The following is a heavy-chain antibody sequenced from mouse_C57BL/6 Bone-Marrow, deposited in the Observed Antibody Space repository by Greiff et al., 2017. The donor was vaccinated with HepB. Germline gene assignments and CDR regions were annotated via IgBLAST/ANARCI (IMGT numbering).Heavy chain of an antibody. Sequence: EVQLQQSGPELVKPGASVKISCKASGYTFTDYYMNWVKQSHGKSLEWIGDINPNNGGTSYNQKFKGKATLTVDKSSSTAYMELRSLTSEDSAVYYCARDAHYYGGVWGTGTTVTVSS. V-gene: IGHV1-26*01. CDR2: INPNNGGT. D-gene: IGHD1-1*01. CDR3: ARDAHYYGGV. CDR1: GYTFTDYY. J-gene: IGHJ1*03.